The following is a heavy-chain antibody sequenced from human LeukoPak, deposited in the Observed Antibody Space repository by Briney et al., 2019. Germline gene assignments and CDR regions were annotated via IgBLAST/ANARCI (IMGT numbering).Heavy chain of an antibody. D-gene: IGHD6-13*01. J-gene: IGHJ4*02. Sequence: PGGSLRLSCAASGFTFSSYWMSWVRQAPGKGLEWVANIKQDGSEKYYVDSVKGRLTISRDNAKNSLYPQMNSLRAEDTAVYYCARDRAAGTLDYRGQGTLVTVSS. CDR3: ARDRAAGTLDY. V-gene: IGHV3-7*01. CDR2: IKQDGSEK. CDR1: GFTFSSYW.